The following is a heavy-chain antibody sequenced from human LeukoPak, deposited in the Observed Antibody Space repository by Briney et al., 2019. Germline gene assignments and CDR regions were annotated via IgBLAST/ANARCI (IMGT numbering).Heavy chain of an antibody. CDR2: IRYDGSNK. CDR3: AKDDPDFGVVILFDY. V-gene: IGHV3-30*02. CDR1: GFTFSSYA. D-gene: IGHD3-3*01. J-gene: IGHJ4*02. Sequence: TGGSLRLSCAASGFTFSSYAMHWVRQAPGKGLEWVAFIRYDGSNKYYADSVKGRFTISRDNSKNTLYLQMNSLRAEDTAVYYCAKDDPDFGVVILFDYWGQGTLVTVSS.